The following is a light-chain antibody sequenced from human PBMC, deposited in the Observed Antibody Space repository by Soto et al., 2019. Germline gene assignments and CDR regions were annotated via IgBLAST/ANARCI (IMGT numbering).Light chain of an antibody. Sequence: EIVMTQSPATLSVSPGERVTLSCRASQSLTSSLAWYQQKPGQAPRLLIYGSSTRATGTPARFSGSGSGTEFTLTISSLQSEDFAVYYCQQYNNWPDMYTLGQGTKLEIK. J-gene: IGKJ2*01. CDR2: GSS. V-gene: IGKV3-15*01. CDR3: QQYNNWPDMYT. CDR1: QSLTSS.